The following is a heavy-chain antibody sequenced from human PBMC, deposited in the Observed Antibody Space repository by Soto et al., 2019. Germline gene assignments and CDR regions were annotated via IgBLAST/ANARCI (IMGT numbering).Heavy chain of an antibody. D-gene: IGHD6-19*01. J-gene: IGHJ6*02. CDR2: ISYDGSNK. Sequence: LSCAASGFTFSSYAMHWVRQAPGKGLEWVAVISYDGSNKYYAGSVKGRFTISRDNSKNTLYLQMNSLRAEDTAVYYCARVSEAVEPEHYYYRMDVWGQGNTVTVSS. CDR1: GFTFSSYA. V-gene: IGHV3-30-3*01. CDR3: ARVSEAVEPEHYYYRMDV.